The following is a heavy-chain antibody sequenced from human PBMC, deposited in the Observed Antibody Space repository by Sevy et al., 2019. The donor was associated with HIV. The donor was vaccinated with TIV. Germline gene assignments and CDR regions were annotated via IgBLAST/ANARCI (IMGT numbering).Heavy chain of an antibody. D-gene: IGHD6-19*01. V-gene: IGHV3-72*01. CDR3: ARVTAVADLYFDY. Sequence: GSLRLSCATSGFTFSDYYMDWVRQAPGKGLEWVGRIRNKPNIYTAEYAASVKGRFNISRDDSKNSLYLQMNSLKTEDTAVYYCARVTAVADLYFDYWGQGTLVTVSS. CDR1: GFTFSDYY. CDR2: IRNKPNIYTA. J-gene: IGHJ4*02.